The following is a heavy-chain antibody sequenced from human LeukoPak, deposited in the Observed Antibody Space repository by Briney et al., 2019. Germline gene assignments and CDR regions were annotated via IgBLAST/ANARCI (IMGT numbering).Heavy chain of an antibody. J-gene: IGHJ4*02. Sequence: SQTLSLTCAVSGYSISSDYYWGWIRQPPGKGLDWTGTIYHSETTYYNPSLESRTTISVDTSKNQFSLKVTSVTAADTALYYCARVYCTSFGCYNFDYWGQGALVTVSS. CDR3: ARVYCTSFGCYNFDY. CDR2: IYHSETT. CDR1: GYSISSDYY. V-gene: IGHV4-38-2*01. D-gene: IGHD2-2*01.